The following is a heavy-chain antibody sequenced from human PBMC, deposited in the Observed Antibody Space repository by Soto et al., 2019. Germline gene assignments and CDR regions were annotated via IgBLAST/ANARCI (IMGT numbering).Heavy chain of an antibody. J-gene: IGHJ4*02. CDR2: IYYSGST. V-gene: IGHV4-31*03. D-gene: IGHD3-3*01. CDR1: GGSISSGGYY. CDR3: ARAGGDFIPGIDY. Sequence: QVQLQESGPGLVKPSQTLSLTCTVSGGSISSGGYYWSWIRQHPGKGLEWIGYIYYSGSTYYNPSLKSRVTISVDTSKNHFSLKLSSVTAADTAVYYCARAGGDFIPGIDYWGQGTLVTVSS.